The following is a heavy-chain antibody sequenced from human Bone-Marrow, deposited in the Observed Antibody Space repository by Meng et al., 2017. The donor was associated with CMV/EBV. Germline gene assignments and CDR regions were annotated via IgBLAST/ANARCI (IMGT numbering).Heavy chain of an antibody. CDR3: ARDAPRNPLYYYGMDV. V-gene: IGHV3-21*01. CDR2: ISSSSSYI. J-gene: IGHJ6*02. CDR1: GFTFSSYS. Sequence: GESLKISCAASGFTFSSYSMDWVRQAPGKGLEWVSSISSSSSYIYYADSVKGRFTISRDNAKNSLYLQMNSLRAEDTAVYYCARDAPRNPLYYYGMDVWGQGTTVTVYS.